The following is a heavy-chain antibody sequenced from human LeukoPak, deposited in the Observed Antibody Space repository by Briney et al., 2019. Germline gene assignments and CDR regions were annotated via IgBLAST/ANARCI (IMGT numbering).Heavy chain of an antibody. Sequence: GGSLRLSCAASGFTFSNYWMTWVRQAPEKGLEWVANIKPSGSEKHYADSVEGRFTISRDNAKNSPYLQMNSLRAEDTAVYYCARDLDTYVVLTAYDTFDIWGQGTMVTVSS. CDR2: IKPSGSEK. CDR3: ARDLDTYVVLTAYDTFDI. CDR1: GFTFSNYW. V-gene: IGHV3-7*01. D-gene: IGHD2-21*02. J-gene: IGHJ3*02.